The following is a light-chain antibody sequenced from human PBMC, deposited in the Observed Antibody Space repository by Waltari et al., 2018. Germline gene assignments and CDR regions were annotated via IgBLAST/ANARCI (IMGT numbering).Light chain of an antibody. CDR2: EAS. Sequence: EIVMTQSPATLSVSPGETATLSCRASQSVTSTLAWYQQKPGQAPSLLIYEASTRAYGIPARFSGSGSGTEFTLTISSLQSEDFAVYYCHQYNKWPPAFGQGTKVEIK. J-gene: IGKJ1*01. V-gene: IGKV3-15*01. CDR1: QSVTST. CDR3: HQYNKWPPA.